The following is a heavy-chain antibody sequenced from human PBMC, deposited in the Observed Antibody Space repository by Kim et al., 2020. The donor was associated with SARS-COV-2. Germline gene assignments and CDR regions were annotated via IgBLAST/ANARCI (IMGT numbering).Heavy chain of an antibody. CDR3: ARFTPFWSDYPGAFDI. D-gene: IGHD3-3*01. V-gene: IGHV4-39*01. J-gene: IGHJ3*02. CDR1: GDSISSSSYY. CDR2: IYYSGST. Sequence: SETLSLTCTVSGDSISSSSYYWGWIRQPPGKGLEWIGSIYYSGSTYYNPSLKSRVTISVDTSKNQFSLKLSSVTAADTAVYYCARFTPFWSDYPGAFDIWGQGTMVTVSS.